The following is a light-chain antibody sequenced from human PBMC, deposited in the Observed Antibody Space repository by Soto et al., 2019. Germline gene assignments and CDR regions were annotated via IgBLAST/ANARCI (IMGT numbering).Light chain of an antibody. CDR1: TGAVTSGHY. CDR2: SSS. V-gene: IGLV7-43*01. Sequence: QTVVTQEPSLTVSPGGTVTLTCASSTGAVTSGHYPNWFQQKPRQAPRPLIHSSSKKHSLTPARFSGSLLGGKAALTVSGVPPEEEAEYFCLLYYTGPWVFGGGTKLTVL. J-gene: IGLJ3*02. CDR3: LLYYTGPWV.